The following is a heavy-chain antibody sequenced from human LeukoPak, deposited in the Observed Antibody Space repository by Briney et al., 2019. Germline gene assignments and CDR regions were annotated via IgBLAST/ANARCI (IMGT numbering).Heavy chain of an antibody. CDR1: GFTFSSYG. Sequence: PGGSLRLSCAASGFTFSSYGMHWVRQAPGKGLEWVAVISYDGSNKYYADSVKGRFTISRDNSKNTLYLQMNSLRAEDTAVYYCAKDESALWTHFDYWGQETLVTVSS. CDR2: ISYDGSNK. D-gene: IGHD5-18*01. CDR3: AKDESALWTHFDY. J-gene: IGHJ4*02. V-gene: IGHV3-30*18.